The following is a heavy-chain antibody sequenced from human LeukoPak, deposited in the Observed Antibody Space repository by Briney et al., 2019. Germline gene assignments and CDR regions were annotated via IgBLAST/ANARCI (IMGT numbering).Heavy chain of an antibody. D-gene: IGHD4-23*01. Sequence: ASVKVSCKASGYTFTSYYMHWVRQAPGQGLEWMGIINPSGGSTSYAQKFQGRVTMTRDTSTSTVYMELSSLRSGDTAVYYCAREIGSVASFDYWGQGTLVTVSS. CDR3: AREIGSVASFDY. CDR1: GYTFTSYY. CDR2: INPSGGST. J-gene: IGHJ4*02. V-gene: IGHV1-46*01.